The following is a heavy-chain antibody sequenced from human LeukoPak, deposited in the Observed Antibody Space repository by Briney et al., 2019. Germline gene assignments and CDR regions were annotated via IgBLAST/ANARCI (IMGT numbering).Heavy chain of an antibody. CDR3: AREQSGGWYTGIGY. Sequence: GGSLRLSCAASGFTFSNYNMNWVRQAPGKGLEWVSYISSGSGTIYYADSVKGRFTISRDNAKNSLSLQMTSLRAEDTAVYYCAREQSGGWYTGIGYWGQGALVTVSS. D-gene: IGHD6-19*01. V-gene: IGHV3-48*01. CDR2: ISSGSGTI. CDR1: GFTFSNYN. J-gene: IGHJ4*02.